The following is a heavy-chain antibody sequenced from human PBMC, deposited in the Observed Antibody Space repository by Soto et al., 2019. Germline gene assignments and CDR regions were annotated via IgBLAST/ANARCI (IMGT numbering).Heavy chain of an antibody. D-gene: IGHD3-22*01. V-gene: IGHV3-74*01. CDR2: INSDGSRT. Sequence: PGGSLRLSCAASGFTFSSYWMHWVRQAPGKGLVWVSRINSDGSRTSYADSAKGRFTISRDNAKNTVYLQMNSLRAEDTAVYYCARGDGDYYDGNGYLGRHWGQGTLVTGSS. CDR1: GFTFSSYW. J-gene: IGHJ4*02. CDR3: ARGDGDYYDGNGYLGRH.